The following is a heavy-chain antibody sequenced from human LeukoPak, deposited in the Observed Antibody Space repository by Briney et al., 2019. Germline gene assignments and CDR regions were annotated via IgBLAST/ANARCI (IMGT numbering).Heavy chain of an antibody. CDR1: GYTFTGYY. Sequence: ASAKVSCKASGYTFTGYYMHWVRQAPGQGLEWMGWINPNSGGTNYAQKFQGRVTMTRDTSISTAYMELSRLRSDDTAVYYCARSGRILGSGWRQFDYWGQGTLVTVSS. V-gene: IGHV1-2*02. CDR3: ARSGRILGSGWRQFDY. J-gene: IGHJ4*02. D-gene: IGHD6-19*01. CDR2: INPNSGGT.